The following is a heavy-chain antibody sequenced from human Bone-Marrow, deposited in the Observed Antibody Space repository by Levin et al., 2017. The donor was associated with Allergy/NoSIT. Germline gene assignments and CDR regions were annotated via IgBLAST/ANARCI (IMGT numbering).Heavy chain of an antibody. CDR1: GGTFSNYA. CDR2: IIPMFVTT. Sequence: SVKVSCKASGGTFSNYAISWVRQAPGQGLEWMGWIIPMFVTTNYAQKFQGRITITADKSTSTAYMELSSLRSEDTAVYYCARDIDCSSISCYQLYYYGMDVWGQGTTVTVSS. J-gene: IGHJ6*02. CDR3: ARDIDCSSISCYQLYYYGMDV. V-gene: IGHV1-69*06. D-gene: IGHD2-2*01.